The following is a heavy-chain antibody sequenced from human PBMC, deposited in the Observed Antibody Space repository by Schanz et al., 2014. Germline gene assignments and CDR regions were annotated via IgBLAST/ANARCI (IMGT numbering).Heavy chain of an antibody. J-gene: IGHJ4*02. CDR2: IATSSSTR. V-gene: IGHV3-48*01. D-gene: IGHD3-10*01. Sequence: EGQLLESGGGLVQPGGSLRLSCEASGFDFNSYSMNWVRQVPGKGLEWLSYIATSSSTRHYADSVKGRVTISRDNAKNSVSLQMRRLRVEDTAVYYCARANYRRKINFDYWGRGTLVTVSS. CDR3: ARANYRRKINFDY. CDR1: GFDFNSYS.